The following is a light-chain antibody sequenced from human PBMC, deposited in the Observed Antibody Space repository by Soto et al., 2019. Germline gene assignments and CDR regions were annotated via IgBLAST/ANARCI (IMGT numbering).Light chain of an antibody. J-gene: IGLJ1*01. CDR2: EVT. Sequence: QSVLTQPPSASGSPGQSVAISCTGTSSDVGGYNYVSWYQQHPGKAPKLMIYEVTDRPSGVSDRFSGSRSGNTASLTISGLQAEDVADYYCSSYTSSSAYVFGTGTKVTVL. V-gene: IGLV2-14*01. CDR3: SSYTSSSAYV. CDR1: SSDVGGYNY.